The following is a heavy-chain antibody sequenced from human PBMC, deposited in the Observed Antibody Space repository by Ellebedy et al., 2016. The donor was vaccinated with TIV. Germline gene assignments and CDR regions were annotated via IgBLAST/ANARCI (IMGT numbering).Heavy chain of an antibody. CDR2: IYYSGRT. J-gene: IGHJ3*02. CDR1: GDSISNGGYY. Sequence: SETLSLTCTVSGDSISNGGYYWGWIRQHPGTGLEYIGYIYYSGRTDYNPSLERRVTISVDTSKNQFSLKLSSVTAADTAVYYCARDFHDYGIDAFDIWGQGTLVTVSS. V-gene: IGHV4-31*03. D-gene: IGHD4-17*01. CDR3: ARDFHDYGIDAFDI.